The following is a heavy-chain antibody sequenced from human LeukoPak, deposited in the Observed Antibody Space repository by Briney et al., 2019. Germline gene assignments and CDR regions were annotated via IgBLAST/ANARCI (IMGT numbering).Heavy chain of an antibody. J-gene: IGHJ1*01. V-gene: IGHV4-4*09. D-gene: IGHD2-15*01. CDR1: GDSVTSGY. CDR3: AGRGHRYSRD. Sequence: KPSETLSLTCTVSGDSVTSGYWSWIRQPPGKGLEWIGYIYDSGITDYNPPLKSRLTISVDTSNNQVSLNLSSVTAADTAVYYCAGRGHRYSRDWGQGVLVTVSS. CDR2: IYDSGIT.